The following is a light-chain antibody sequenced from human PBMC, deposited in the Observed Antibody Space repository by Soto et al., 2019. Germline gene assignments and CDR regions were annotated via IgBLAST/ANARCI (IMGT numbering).Light chain of an antibody. CDR3: QQYSSSPVT. CDR1: QRVSNTY. Sequence: EIVLAQSPGTLSLSPGARATLSCRASQRVSNTYLAWYQQKPGQAPRLLIYGVSSRATGIPDRFSGSGSGKDFTLTISRLEPEDFAVYYCQQYSSSPVTFGGGTKVEIK. CDR2: GVS. V-gene: IGKV3-20*01. J-gene: IGKJ4*01.